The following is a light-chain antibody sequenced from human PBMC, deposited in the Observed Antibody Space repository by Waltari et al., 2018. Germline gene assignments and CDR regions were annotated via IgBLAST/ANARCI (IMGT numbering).Light chain of an antibody. J-gene: IGKJ3*01. CDR3: QQYGGSPGFT. Sequence: EIVLTQSPGTLSLSPGERATLSCRASQSVSSNSLAWYLQKPGPAPRLLISGASSRATGIPDRFSGSGSGTDFTLTISRLEPEDFAVYYCQQYGGSPGFTFGPGTKVDIK. CDR1: QSVSSNS. V-gene: IGKV3-20*01. CDR2: GAS.